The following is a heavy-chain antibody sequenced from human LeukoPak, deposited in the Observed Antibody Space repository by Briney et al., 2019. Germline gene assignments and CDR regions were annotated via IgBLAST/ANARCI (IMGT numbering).Heavy chain of an antibody. CDR2: IYPGDSDT. CDR3: ARRAYGYHAFDI. J-gene: IGHJ3*02. V-gene: IGHV5-51*01. CDR1: GYSFTSYW. D-gene: IGHD4-17*01. Sequence: GESLKISCKGSGYSFTSYWIGWVRQMPGKGLEWMGIIYPGDSDTRYSPSFQGQVTISADQSIRTAYLRWSRLKATETTMNYWARRAYGYHAFDIWGQGTMVTVSS.